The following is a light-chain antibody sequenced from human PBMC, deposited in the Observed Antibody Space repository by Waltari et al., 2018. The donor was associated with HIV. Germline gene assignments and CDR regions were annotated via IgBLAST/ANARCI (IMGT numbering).Light chain of an antibody. J-gene: IGLJ2*01. CDR1: TSNLGSHA. Sequence: QSVLSQAPSASGTHGQSVAISCSGRTSNLGSHAVNWYQQLPGTAPKLLIHTNDQRPSGVPDRFSGSKSGTSASLAISGLQSADESDYYCATWDDSLNGPVFGGGTKLTVL. CDR3: ATWDDSLNGPV. CDR2: TND. V-gene: IGLV1-44*01.